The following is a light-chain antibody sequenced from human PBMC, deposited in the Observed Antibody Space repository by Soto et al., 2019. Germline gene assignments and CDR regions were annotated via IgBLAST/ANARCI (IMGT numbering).Light chain of an antibody. V-gene: IGKV3D-20*02. CDR2: AIS. Sequence: ENVLTQSPGTLSLSPGQRATLSCRASHTISSSYLAWYQQKPGQAPRLLIYAISDRATGVPDRFRGSGSGTDFTLTISSLEPEDFAVYYCQQRSNWLTFGGGTKVDIK. CDR3: QQRSNWLT. CDR1: HTISSSY. J-gene: IGKJ4*01.